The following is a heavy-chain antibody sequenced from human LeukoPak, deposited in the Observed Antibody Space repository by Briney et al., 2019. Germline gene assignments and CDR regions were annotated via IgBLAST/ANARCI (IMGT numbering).Heavy chain of an antibody. V-gene: IGHV3-30-3*01. J-gene: IGHJ4*02. CDR3: ARGDYYGPGSYQYHFHY. Sequence: GGSLRLSCAAAGFTFSSYAMHWVRHAPGKGLEWVAVISYDGSNKNYADSVKGRFTISRDNSKNTLYLQMNSLRAQDTAQHYCARGDYYGPGSYQYHFHYRRQGTLVTVPP. CDR2: ISYDGSNK. CDR1: GFTFSSYA. D-gene: IGHD3-10*01.